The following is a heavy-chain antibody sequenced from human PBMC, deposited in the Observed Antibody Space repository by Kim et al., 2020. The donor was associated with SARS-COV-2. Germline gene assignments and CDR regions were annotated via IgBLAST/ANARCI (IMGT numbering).Heavy chain of an antibody. V-gene: IGHV3-15*01. CDR3: TTADRSILDY. Sequence: TTAYAAPVKGRFNISRDDSKNTFYLQMNSLKTEDTAMYYCTTADRSILDYWGQGTLVTVSS. D-gene: IGHD2-15*01. CDR2: TT. J-gene: IGHJ4*02.